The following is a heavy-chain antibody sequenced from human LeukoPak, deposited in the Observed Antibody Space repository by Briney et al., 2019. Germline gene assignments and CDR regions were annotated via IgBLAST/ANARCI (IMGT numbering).Heavy chain of an antibody. CDR3: AKGYEGSFDY. V-gene: IGHV3-7*01. CDR1: GFTFISYW. Sequence: PGGSLRLSCAASGFTFISYWMSWVRQAPGKGLERVATIKPDGSEKYYVDSVKGRFTISIDSTKNSLYLQMNSLRVEDTAVYYCAKGYEGSFDYWGQGTLVTVSS. CDR2: IKPDGSEK. D-gene: IGHD3-10*01. J-gene: IGHJ4*02.